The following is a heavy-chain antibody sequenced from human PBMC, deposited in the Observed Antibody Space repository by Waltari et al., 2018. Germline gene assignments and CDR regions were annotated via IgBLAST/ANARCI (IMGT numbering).Heavy chain of an antibody. V-gene: IGHV1-2*06. CDR1: GYIFINYF. CDR3: TVIAGDFDI. CDR2: INGRNGGK. Sequence: QVNLVQSGADVRKPGASVTVSCKASGYIFINYFIHWVRQAPGQGLEWIGRINGRNGGKDYAQKFQGRVTLTRDTSISTAYMELSGLTLDDTAIYYCTVIAGDFDIWGPGTMVTASS. J-gene: IGHJ3*02. D-gene: IGHD2-21*01.